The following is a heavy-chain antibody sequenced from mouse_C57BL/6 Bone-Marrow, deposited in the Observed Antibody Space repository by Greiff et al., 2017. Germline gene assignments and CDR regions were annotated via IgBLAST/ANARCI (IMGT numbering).Heavy chain of an antibody. Sequence: VQLQQPGAELVRPGSSVKLSCKASGYTFTSYWMDWVKQRPGQGLEWIGNIYPSDSETHYNQKFKDKATLTVDKSSSTAYMQLSSLTSEDSAVYYCARGRVPPNYFDDWGQGNTLTVSS. CDR2: IYPSDSET. CDR1: GYTFTSYW. D-gene: IGHD5-1*01. V-gene: IGHV1-61*01. J-gene: IGHJ2*01. CDR3: ARGRVPPNYFDD.